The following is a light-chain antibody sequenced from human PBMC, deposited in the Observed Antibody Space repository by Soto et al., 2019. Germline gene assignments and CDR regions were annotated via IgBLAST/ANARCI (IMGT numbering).Light chain of an antibody. CDR2: WAS. CDR3: QHYYTTPYT. V-gene: IGKV4-1*01. J-gene: IGKJ2*01. CDR1: QSVLYSSNNKNY. Sequence: DIVMTQSPDSLAVSLGERATINCKSRQSVLYSSNNKNYLAWYQQKPGQPPKLLIYWASTRQSGVPDRFSGSGSGTDFTLTISSLQAEDVAVYYCQHYYTTPYTFGQGTKLEIK.